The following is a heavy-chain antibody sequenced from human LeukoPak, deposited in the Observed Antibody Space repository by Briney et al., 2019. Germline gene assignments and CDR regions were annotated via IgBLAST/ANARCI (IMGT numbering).Heavy chain of an antibody. CDR1: GGSISSSSYY. J-gene: IGHJ4*02. CDR2: INHSGST. CDR3: ARRFDWLFRTAYYFDY. V-gene: IGHV4-39*07. D-gene: IGHD3-9*01. Sequence: SETLSLTCTVSGGSISSSSYYWSWIRQPPGKGLEWIGEINHSGSTNYNPSLKSRVTISVDTSKNQFSLKLSSVTAADTAVYYCARRFDWLFRTAYYFDYWGQGTLVTVSS.